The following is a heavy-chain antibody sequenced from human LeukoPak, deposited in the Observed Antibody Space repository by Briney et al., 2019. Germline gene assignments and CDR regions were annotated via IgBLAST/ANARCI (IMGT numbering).Heavy chain of an antibody. CDR1: GFTFDDYA. V-gene: IGHV3-9*01. CDR3: ARDSGDYGIGDYMDV. Sequence: GGSLRLSCAASGFTFDDYAMHWVRQAPGKGLGWVSGISWNSGSIGYADSVKGRFTISRDNSKNTLYLQMNSLRAEDTAVYYCARDSGDYGIGDYMDVWGKGTTVTISS. J-gene: IGHJ6*03. D-gene: IGHD4-17*01. CDR2: ISWNSGSI.